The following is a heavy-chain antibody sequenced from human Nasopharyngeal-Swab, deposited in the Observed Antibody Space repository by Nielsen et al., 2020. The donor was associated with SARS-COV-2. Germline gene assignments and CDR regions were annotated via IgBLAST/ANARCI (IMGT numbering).Heavy chain of an antibody. D-gene: IGHD3-3*01. CDR2: ISAYNGNT. V-gene: IGHV1-18*01. CDR3: ARAYYDFWSGYHNWFDP. CDR1: GYTFTSYG. Sequence: ASVKVSCKASGYTFTSYGISWVRQAPGQGLEWMGWISAYNGNTNYAQKLQGRVTMTTDTSTSTAYMELRSLRSDDTAVYYRARAYYDFWSGYHNWFDPWGQGTLVTVSS. J-gene: IGHJ5*02.